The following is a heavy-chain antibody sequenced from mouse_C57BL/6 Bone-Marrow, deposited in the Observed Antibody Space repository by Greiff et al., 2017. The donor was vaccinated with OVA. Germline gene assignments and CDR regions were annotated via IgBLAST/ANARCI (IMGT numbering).Heavy chain of an antibody. CDR3: ARLPYGYYAKDY. CDR2: IHPNSGST. CDR1: GYTFTSYW. J-gene: IGHJ4*01. V-gene: IGHV1-64*01. D-gene: IGHD1-1*01. Sequence: QVQLQQPGPELVKPGASVKLSCKASGYTFTSYWMHWVKQRPGQGLEWIGMIHPNSGSTNYNEKLKSKATLTVDKSSSTAYKLLNSLTSEDSAVYCCARLPYGYYAKDYGDRGTAVTVTS.